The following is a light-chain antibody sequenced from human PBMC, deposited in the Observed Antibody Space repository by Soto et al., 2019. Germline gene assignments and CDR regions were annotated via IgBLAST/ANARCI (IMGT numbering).Light chain of an antibody. CDR1: SSNIGAGYD. CDR3: QSYDSSLSSVV. CDR2: GTS. V-gene: IGLV1-40*01. Sequence: QSVLPQPPSVSGAPGQRVTISCTGSSSNIGAGYDVHWYQQLPGTAPKLLLYGTSNRPSGVPDRFSGSKSGTSASLAITGLQAEDEADYYCQSYDSSLSSVVFGGGTKLTVL. J-gene: IGLJ2*01.